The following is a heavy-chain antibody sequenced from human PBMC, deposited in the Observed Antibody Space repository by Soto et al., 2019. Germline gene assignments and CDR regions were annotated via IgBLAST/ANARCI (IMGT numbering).Heavy chain of an antibody. CDR1: GGSIGSYY. CDR2: IYYSGST. Sequence: HVQLQESGPGLVKPSETLSLTCTASGGSIGSYYWSWIRQPPGKGLEWIGYIYYSGSTNYNPSRQSRVTISVDTSKNQFSLKLSSVTAADTAVYYCARDRYGDYDYWGQGTLVTVSS. CDR3: ARDRYGDYDY. D-gene: IGHD4-17*01. V-gene: IGHV4-59*01. J-gene: IGHJ4*01.